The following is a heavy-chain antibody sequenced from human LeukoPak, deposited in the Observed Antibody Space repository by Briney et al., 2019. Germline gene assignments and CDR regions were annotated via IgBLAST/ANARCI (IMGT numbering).Heavy chain of an antibody. CDR1: GGSFSGYY. CDR2: INHSGST. D-gene: IGHD3-16*01. J-gene: IGHJ6*03. CDR3: ARRRKGLTLYNYYYYMDV. Sequence: SETLSLTCAVYGGSFSGYYWSWIRQPPGKGLEWIGEINHSGSTNYNPSLKSRVTISVDTSKNQFSLKLSSVTAADTAVYYCARRRKGLTLYNYYYYMDVWGKGTTVTVSS. V-gene: IGHV4-34*01.